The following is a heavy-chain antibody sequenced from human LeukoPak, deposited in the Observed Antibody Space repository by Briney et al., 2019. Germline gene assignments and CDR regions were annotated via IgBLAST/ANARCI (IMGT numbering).Heavy chain of an antibody. CDR1: GGTFSSYA. Sequence: SVKVSCKASGGTFSSYAISWVRQAPGQGLEWMGGIIPIFGTANYAQKFQGRVTITADESTSTAYMELSSLRSEDTDVYYCAGILGYCSSTSCYTKQEIDYWGQGTLVTVSS. J-gene: IGHJ4*02. D-gene: IGHD2-2*02. CDR2: IIPIFGTA. CDR3: AGILGYCSSTSCYTKQEIDY. V-gene: IGHV1-69*01.